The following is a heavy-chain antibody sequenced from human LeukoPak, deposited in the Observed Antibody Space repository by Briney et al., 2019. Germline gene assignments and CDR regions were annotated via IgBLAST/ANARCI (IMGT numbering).Heavy chain of an antibody. CDR1: GGSISTSY. D-gene: IGHD3-16*01. CDR3: ARGPSGGSGHDY. V-gene: IGHV4-4*07. Sequence: PSETLSLTCTVSGGSISTSYWSWIRQPARKGLEWIGRIHTSGTTNYNPSLRSRVTMSVDTSKNQFSLNLNSVTAADTAVYYCARGPSGGSGHDYWGQGTLVTVSS. CDR2: IHTSGTT. J-gene: IGHJ4*02.